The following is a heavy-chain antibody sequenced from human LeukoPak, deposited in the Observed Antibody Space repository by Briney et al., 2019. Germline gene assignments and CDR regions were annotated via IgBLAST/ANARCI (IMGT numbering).Heavy chain of an antibody. CDR3: ARGRGSGFYIIDY. V-gene: IGHV3-21*01. CDR1: GFTFSSYS. CDR2: ISSSSSYI. D-gene: IGHD3-16*01. J-gene: IGHJ4*02. Sequence: GGSLRLSCAASGFTFSSYSMNWVRQAPGKGLEWVSSISSSSSYIYYADSVKGRFTISRDNAKNSLYLQMNSLRAEDTAVYYCARGRGSGFYIIDYWGQGTLVTVSS.